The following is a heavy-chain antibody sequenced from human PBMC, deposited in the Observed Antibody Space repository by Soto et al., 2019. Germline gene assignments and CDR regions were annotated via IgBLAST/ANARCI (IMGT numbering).Heavy chain of an antibody. J-gene: IGHJ4*02. Sequence: QVHLVQSGAVVENPGASVKVSSKASGYTFTNFGINWVRQAPGQGLEWMGWITPYNGNANYPQKHQDSLTITTDTSTNTAYLELRSLRSDDTAVYFCARARMFSGAHHDYWGQGTRVTVSS. D-gene: IGHD1-26*01. CDR2: ITPYNGNA. CDR1: GYTFTNFG. CDR3: ARARMFSGAHHDY. V-gene: IGHV1-18*04.